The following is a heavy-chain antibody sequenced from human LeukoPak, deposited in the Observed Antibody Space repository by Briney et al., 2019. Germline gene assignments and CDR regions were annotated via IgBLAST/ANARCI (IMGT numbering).Heavy chain of an antibody. J-gene: IGHJ5*02. CDR2: INHSGST. Sequence: PSETLSLTCAVYGGSFSGYYRSWIRQPPGKGLEWIGEINHSGSTNYNPSLKSRVTISVDTSKNQFSLKLSSVTAADTAVYYCARVIVVVPAAYLLYSSSRRNWFDPWGQGTLVTVSS. D-gene: IGHD2-2*01. CDR3: ARVIVVVPAAYLLYSSSRRNWFDP. V-gene: IGHV4-34*01. CDR1: GGSFSGYY.